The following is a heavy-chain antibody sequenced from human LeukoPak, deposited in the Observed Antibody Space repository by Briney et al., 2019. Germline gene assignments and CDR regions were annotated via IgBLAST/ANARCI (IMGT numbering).Heavy chain of an antibody. D-gene: IGHD5/OR15-5a*01. CDR3: ARDLYLSR. CDR2: IYATGDT. J-gene: IGHJ4*02. CDR1: GFPVSANY. Sequence: GRSLRPSCEASGFPVSANYMTWVRQAPGKGLEWVSVIYATGDTHYAESGKGRFTISRDNSKNILHLQMNSLRAEDTAVYYCARDLYLSRWGQGTLVTVSS. V-gene: IGHV3-66*01.